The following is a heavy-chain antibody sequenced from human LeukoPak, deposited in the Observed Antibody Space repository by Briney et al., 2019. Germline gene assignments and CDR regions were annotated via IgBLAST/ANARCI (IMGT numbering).Heavy chain of an antibody. CDR3: AREHSGSYHTGDAFDI. CDR1: GYTFTGYY. Sequence: ASVKVSCTASGYTFTGYYMHWVRQAPGQGLEWMGWINPNSGGTNYAQKFQGRVTMTRDTSISTAYMELSRLRSDDTAVYYCAREHSGSYHTGDAFDIWGQGTMVTVSS. D-gene: IGHD1-26*01. J-gene: IGHJ3*02. CDR2: INPNSGGT. V-gene: IGHV1-2*02.